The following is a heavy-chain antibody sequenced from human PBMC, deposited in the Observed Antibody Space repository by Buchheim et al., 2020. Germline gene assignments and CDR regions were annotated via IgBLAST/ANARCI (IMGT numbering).Heavy chain of an antibody. CDR3: ARDQRYYGSGRYWFDP. CDR1: GFTFSSYE. J-gene: IGHJ5*02. V-gene: IGHV3-48*03. D-gene: IGHD3-10*01. CDR2: ISSSGSTI. Sequence: EVQLVESGGGLVQPGGSLRLSCAASGFTFSSYEMNWVHQAPGKGLEWVSYISSSGSTIYYADSVKGRFTISRDNAKNSLYLQMNSLRAEDTAVYYCARDQRYYGSGRYWFDPWGQGTL.